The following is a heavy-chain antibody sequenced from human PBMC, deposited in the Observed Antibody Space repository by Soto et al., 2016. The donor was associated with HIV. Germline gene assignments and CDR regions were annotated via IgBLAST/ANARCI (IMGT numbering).Heavy chain of an antibody. CDR3: ARDGQWHPLDY. J-gene: IGHJ4*02. D-gene: IGHD6-19*01. Sequence: EVQLVESGGGLVQPGGSLRLSCAASGFTFSKYKMNWVRQAPGKGLEWISDINYDGTIKNYADSVKGRFTISRDNAKNSLYLQMDSLRAEDTAVYYCARDGQWHPLDYWGQGTLVTVSS. CDR1: GFTFSKYK. V-gene: IGHV3-48*03. CDR2: INYDGTIK.